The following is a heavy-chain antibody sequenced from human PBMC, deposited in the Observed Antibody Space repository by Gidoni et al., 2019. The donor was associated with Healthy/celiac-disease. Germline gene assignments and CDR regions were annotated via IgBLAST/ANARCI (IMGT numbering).Heavy chain of an antibody. Sequence: QVQLVESGGGVVQPGRSLRLSCAASALTFRSYGMYWVRQAPGKGLEWVAVISYDESNKYYADSVKGRFTIARDNSKNTLYLQMNSLGAEDTAVYSCAKEWNANTAMAYMDVWGQGTTVTVSS. CDR1: ALTFRSYG. CDR2: ISYDESNK. V-gene: IGHV3-30*18. J-gene: IGHJ6*03. D-gene: IGHD5-18*01. CDR3: AKEWNANTAMAYMDV.